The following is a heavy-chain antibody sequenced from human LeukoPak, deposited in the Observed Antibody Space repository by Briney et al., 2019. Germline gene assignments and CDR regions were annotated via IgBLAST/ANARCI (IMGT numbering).Heavy chain of an antibody. CDR1: GFIFSSYE. D-gene: IGHD6-19*01. V-gene: IGHV3-48*03. J-gene: IGHJ4*02. Sequence: GGSLRLSCAGSGFIFSSYEMNWVRQAPGKGLEWVSYISSSGGTIYYPDSVKGRFTISRDNAKDSLYLQMNSLRAENTAIYYCAKEGYSSGFHWGQGTLVTVSS. CDR2: ISSSGGTI. CDR3: AKEGYSSGFH.